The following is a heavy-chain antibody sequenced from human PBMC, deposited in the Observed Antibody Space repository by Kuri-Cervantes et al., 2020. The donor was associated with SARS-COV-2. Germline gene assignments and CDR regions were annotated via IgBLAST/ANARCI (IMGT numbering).Heavy chain of an antibody. J-gene: IGHJ5*02. CDR1: GGSFSGYY. D-gene: IGHD3-10*01. Sequence: GSLRLSCAVYGGSFSGYYWSWIRQPPGKGLEWIGEINHSGSTNYYPSLKSRVTISVDTSKNQFSLKLSSVTAADTAVYYCARGALWSRNWFDPWGQGTLVTVSS. CDR3: ARGALWSRNWFDP. CDR2: INHSGST. V-gene: IGHV4-34*01.